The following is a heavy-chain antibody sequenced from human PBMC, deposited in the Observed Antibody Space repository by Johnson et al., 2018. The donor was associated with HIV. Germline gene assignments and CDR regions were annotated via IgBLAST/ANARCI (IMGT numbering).Heavy chain of an antibody. CDR3: ARADWGYDSSAFDAFDI. D-gene: IGHD3-22*01. V-gene: IGHV3-13*01. J-gene: IGHJ3*02. CDR1: GFTFSSYD. Sequence: VQLVESGGGLVQPGGSLRLSCAASGFTFSSYDMHWVRQATGKGLEWVSAIGTAGDTYYPGSVKGRFTISREKAKNTLFLQMNSLRAEYTAVYYCARADWGYDSSAFDAFDIWGQGTMVTVSS. CDR2: IGTAGDT.